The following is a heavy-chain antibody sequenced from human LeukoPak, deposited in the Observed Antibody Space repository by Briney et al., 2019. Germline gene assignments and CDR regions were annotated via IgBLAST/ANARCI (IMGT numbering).Heavy chain of an antibody. Sequence: GGSLRLSCAASGFTFTKYALNWVRQAPGKGLEWVSAISGSGGSTYYADSVKGRFTISRDNSKNTLYLQMNSLRAEDTAVYYCATTRRAYYDFWSAPFDYWGQGTLVTVSS. V-gene: IGHV3-23*01. CDR3: ATTRRAYYDFWSAPFDY. J-gene: IGHJ4*02. CDR1: GFTFTKYA. CDR2: ISGSGGST. D-gene: IGHD3-3*01.